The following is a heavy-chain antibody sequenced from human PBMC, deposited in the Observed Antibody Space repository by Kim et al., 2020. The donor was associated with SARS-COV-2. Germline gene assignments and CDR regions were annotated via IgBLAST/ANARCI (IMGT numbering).Heavy chain of an antibody. Sequence: ASVKVSCKASGGTFSSYAIIWVRQAPGQGLEWMGGIIPIFGTANYAQKFQGRVTITADESTSTAYMELSSLRSEDTAVYYCARGGYCSGGSCPGRGYYGMDVWGQGTTVTVSS. J-gene: IGHJ6*02. V-gene: IGHV1-69*13. CDR1: GGTFSSYA. CDR3: ARGGYCSGGSCPGRGYYGMDV. CDR2: IIPIFGTA. D-gene: IGHD2-15*01.